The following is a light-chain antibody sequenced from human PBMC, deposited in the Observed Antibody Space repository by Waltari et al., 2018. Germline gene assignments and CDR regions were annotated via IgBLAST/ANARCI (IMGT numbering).Light chain of an antibody. J-gene: IGKJ1*01. CDR3: QQYYSTPPWT. Sequence: DIVMTQSPDSLAVSLGERATINCKSSQSVLYSHNNKNYLAWYQQKPGQPPTLLIYWASTRESGVPDRFSGSGSGTDFTLTISSLQAEDVAVYYCQQYYSTPPWTFGQGTKVEIK. CDR1: QSVLYSHNNKNY. V-gene: IGKV4-1*01. CDR2: WAS.